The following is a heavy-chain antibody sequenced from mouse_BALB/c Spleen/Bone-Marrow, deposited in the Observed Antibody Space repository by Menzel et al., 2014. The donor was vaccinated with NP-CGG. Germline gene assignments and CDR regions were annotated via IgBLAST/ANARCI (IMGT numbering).Heavy chain of an antibody. CDR3: ARYDYRYSWFAY. Sequence: EVQLQQSGAELVKPGASVKWSCTASGFNIKDTYMHWVKQRPEQGLEWIGRIDPANGNTKYDPKFQGKATITTDTSSNTAYLQLRSLTSEDTAVYYGARYDYRYSWFAYWGQGTLVTVSA. CDR1: GFNIKDTY. D-gene: IGHD2-14*01. J-gene: IGHJ3*01. CDR2: IDPANGNT. V-gene: IGHV14-3*02.